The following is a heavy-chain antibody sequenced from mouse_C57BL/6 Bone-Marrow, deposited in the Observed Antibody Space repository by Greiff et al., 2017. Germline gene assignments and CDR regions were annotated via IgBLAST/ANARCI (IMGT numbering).Heavy chain of an antibody. D-gene: IGHD1-1*01. J-gene: IGHJ2*01. Sequence: VQLQQSGAELVRPGASVKLSCTASGFNIKDDYMHWVKQRPEQGLEWIGWIDPENGDTEYASQFQGKATITADTSSNTAYLQLSSLTSEDTAVYYCTTFITTVVADYWGQGTTLTVSS. CDR2: IDPENGDT. CDR1: GFNIKDDY. V-gene: IGHV14-4*01. CDR3: TTFITTVVADY.